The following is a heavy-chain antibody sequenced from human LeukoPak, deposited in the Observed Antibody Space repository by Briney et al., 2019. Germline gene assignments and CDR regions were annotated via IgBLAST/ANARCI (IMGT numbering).Heavy chain of an antibody. V-gene: IGHV4-34*01. Sequence: SETLSLTCAVYGGSFSGYYWSWIRQPPGKGLEWIGEINHSGSTNYNPSLKSRVTISVDTSKNQFSLKLSSVTAADTAVYYCARDRGIQLWLRYFDYWGQGTLVTVSS. CDR1: GGSFSGYY. D-gene: IGHD5-18*01. CDR3: ARDRGIQLWLRYFDY. J-gene: IGHJ4*02. CDR2: INHSGST.